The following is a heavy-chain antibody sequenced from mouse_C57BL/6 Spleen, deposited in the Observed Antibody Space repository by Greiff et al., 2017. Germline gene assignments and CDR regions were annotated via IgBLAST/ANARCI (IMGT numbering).Heavy chain of an antibody. J-gene: IGHJ4*01. V-gene: IGHV1-69*01. CDR1: GYTFTSYW. D-gene: IGHD1-3*01. CDR3: ARSVYRLAMDY. Sequence: QVQLQQPGAELVMPGASVKLSCKASGYTFTSYWMHWVKQRPGQGLEWIGEIDPSDSYTNYNQKFKGKSTLTVDKSSSPAYMQLSSLTSEASAVYYCARSVYRLAMDYWGQGTSVTVSS. CDR2: IDPSDSYT.